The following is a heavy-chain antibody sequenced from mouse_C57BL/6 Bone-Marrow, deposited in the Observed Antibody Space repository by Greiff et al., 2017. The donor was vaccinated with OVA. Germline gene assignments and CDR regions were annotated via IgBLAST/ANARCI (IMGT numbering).Heavy chain of an antibody. V-gene: IGHV1-64*01. CDR2: IHPNSGST. CDR1: GYTFTSYW. CDR3: ARHGRDFDY. J-gene: IGHJ2*01. Sequence: QVQLQQPGAELVKPGASVKLSCKASGYTFTSYWMHWVKQRPGQGLEWIGMIHPNSGSTNYTEKFKSKATLTVDKSSSTAYMQLSSLTSEDSAVYYCARHGRDFDYWGQGTTLTVSS.